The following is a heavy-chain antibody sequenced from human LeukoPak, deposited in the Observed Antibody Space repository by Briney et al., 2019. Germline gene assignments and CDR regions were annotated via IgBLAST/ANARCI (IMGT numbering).Heavy chain of an antibody. CDR1: GYTFTGYY. CDR3: ARGWYYDSSGYPTSGYFQH. V-gene: IGHV1-46*01. Sequence: ASVKVSCKASGYTFTGYYLHWVRQAPGQGLEWMGIINPSGGSTSYAQKFQGRVTMTRDTSTSTVYMELSSLRSEDTAVYYCARGWYYDSSGYPTSGYFQHWGQGTLVTVSS. CDR2: INPSGGST. J-gene: IGHJ1*01. D-gene: IGHD3-22*01.